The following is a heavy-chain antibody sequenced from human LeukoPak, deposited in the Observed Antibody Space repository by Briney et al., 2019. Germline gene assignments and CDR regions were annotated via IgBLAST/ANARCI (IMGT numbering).Heavy chain of an antibody. Sequence: SETLSLTCTVSVGSISSYYWSWIRQPPGKGLEWIGYIYYSGSTNYNPSLKSRVTISVDTSKNQFSLKLSSVTAADTAVYYCAGALVIAAADYFDYWGQGTLVTVSS. CDR1: VGSISSYY. V-gene: IGHV4-59*01. J-gene: IGHJ4*02. D-gene: IGHD6-13*01. CDR2: IYYSGST. CDR3: AGALVIAAADYFDY.